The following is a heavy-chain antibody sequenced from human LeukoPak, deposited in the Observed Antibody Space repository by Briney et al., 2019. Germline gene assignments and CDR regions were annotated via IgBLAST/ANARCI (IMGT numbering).Heavy chain of an antibody. CDR1: GGSISSYY. J-gene: IGHJ5*02. D-gene: IGHD2-2*01. V-gene: IGHV4-59*01. CDR3: ARRMGVPNXWFDP. CDR2: IYYSGST. Sequence: SETLSLTCTVSGGSISSYYWSWIRQPPGKGLEWIGYIYYSGSTNYNPSLKSRVTISVDTSKNQFSLKLSSVTAADTAVYYCARRMGVPNXWFDPXXQGTLVTVSS.